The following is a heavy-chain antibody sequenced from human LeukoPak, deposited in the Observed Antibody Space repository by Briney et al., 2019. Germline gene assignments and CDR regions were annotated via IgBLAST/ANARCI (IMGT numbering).Heavy chain of an antibody. CDR2: ISSSGTTV. CDR3: ARDLVSGAYTFDV. D-gene: IGHD3-16*01. Sequence: PGGSLRLSCAASGFSFSDFGLNWVRRAPGKGLEWVSYISSSGTTVYYADSVRGRFTLSRDNAKNSLYLQMNSLGAEDTAVYYCARDLVSGAYTFDVWGQGTMVTVSS. CDR1: GFSFSDFG. J-gene: IGHJ3*01. V-gene: IGHV3-48*03.